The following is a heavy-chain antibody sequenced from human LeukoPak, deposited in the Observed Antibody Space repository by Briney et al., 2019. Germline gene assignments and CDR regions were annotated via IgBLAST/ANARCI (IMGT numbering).Heavy chain of an antibody. V-gene: IGHV1-24*01. D-gene: IGHD1-26*01. CDR3: ATLRELRLPSPFDY. CDR1: GYTLTELS. CDR2: FDPEDGET. Sequence: ASVKVSCKVSGYTLTELSMHWVRQAPGKGLEWMGGFDPEDGETTYAQKFQGRVTMTEDTSTDTAYMELSSLRSEDTAVYYCATLRELRLPSPFDYWGQGTLVTVSS. J-gene: IGHJ4*02.